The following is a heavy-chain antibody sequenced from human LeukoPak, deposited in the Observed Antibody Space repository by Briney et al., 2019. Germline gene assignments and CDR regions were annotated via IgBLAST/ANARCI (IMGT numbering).Heavy chain of an antibody. V-gene: IGHV1-2*02. J-gene: IGHJ4*02. Sequence: ASVKVSCKASGYTFTGYYMHSVRQAPGQGLEWMGWINPNSGGTNYAQTFQGRVTMTRDTSISTAYMELSRLRSDDTAVYYCARGDSSSWYYFDYWGQGTLVTVSS. CDR2: INPNSGGT. CDR3: ARGDSSSWYYFDY. D-gene: IGHD6-13*01. CDR1: GYTFTGYY.